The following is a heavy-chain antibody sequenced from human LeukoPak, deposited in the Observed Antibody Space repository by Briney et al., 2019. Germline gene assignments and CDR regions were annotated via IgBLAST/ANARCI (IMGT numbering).Heavy chain of an antibody. CDR3: ARGAGTTAQDFDY. J-gene: IGHJ4*02. Sequence: EASVKVSCKASGYTFTSYGISWVRQAPGQGLEWMGWINPNSGGTKYGQKFQGRVTMTRDTTISTAYMEVSRLRSDDTALYYCARGAGTTAQDFDYWGQGTLVTVSS. D-gene: IGHD1-7*01. CDR1: GYTFTSYG. CDR2: INPNSGGT. V-gene: IGHV1-2*02.